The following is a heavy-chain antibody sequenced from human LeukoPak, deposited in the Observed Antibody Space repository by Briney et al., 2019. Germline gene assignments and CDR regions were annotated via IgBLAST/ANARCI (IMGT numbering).Heavy chain of an antibody. Sequence: GGSLRLSCAASGFTVSSNYMSWVRQAPGKGLEWVPVIYSGGSTYYADSVKGRFTISRDNSKNTLYLQMNSLRAEDTAVYYCARGLRWSDFDYWGQGTLVTVSS. V-gene: IGHV3-66*01. CDR1: GFTVSSNY. CDR3: ARGLRWSDFDY. CDR2: IYSGGST. J-gene: IGHJ4*02. D-gene: IGHD4-23*01.